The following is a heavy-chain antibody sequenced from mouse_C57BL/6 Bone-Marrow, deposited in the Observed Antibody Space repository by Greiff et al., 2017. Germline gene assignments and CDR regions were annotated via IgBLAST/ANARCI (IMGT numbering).Heavy chain of an antibody. CDR3: AKKGDSSGFWFAY. CDR2: IWRGGST. V-gene: IGHV2-5*01. J-gene: IGHJ3*01. D-gene: IGHD3-2*02. CDR1: GFSLTSYG. Sequence: VKLVESGPGLVQPSQSLSITCTVSGFSLTSYGVHWVRQSPGKGLEWLGVIWRGGSTDYNAAFMSRLSITKDNSKSQVFFKMNSLQADDTAIYYCAKKGDSSGFWFAYWGQGTLVTVSA.